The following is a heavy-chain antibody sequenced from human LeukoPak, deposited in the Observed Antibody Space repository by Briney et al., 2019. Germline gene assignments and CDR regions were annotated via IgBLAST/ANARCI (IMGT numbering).Heavy chain of an antibody. V-gene: IGHV3-7*04. CDR3: ARAGRYHDSSGYFSY. J-gene: IGHJ4*02. D-gene: IGHD3-22*01. CDR1: GFTFSSYW. CDR2: LNKDGSQK. Sequence: GGSLRLSCAASGFTFSSYWMSWVRQAPGQGLEWVADLNKDGSQKRYVDSVKGRFTISRDNAKNSLYLQMNSLRAEDTAVYNCARAGRYHDSSGYFSYWGQGTLVTVSS.